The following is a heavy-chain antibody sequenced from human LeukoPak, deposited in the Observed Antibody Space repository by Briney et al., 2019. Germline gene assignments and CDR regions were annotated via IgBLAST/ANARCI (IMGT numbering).Heavy chain of an antibody. D-gene: IGHD6-13*01. CDR1: GFTFSSYA. J-gene: IGHJ4*02. Sequence: GGSLRLSCAASGFTFSSYAMSWVRQAPGKGRDWGSAISGSGGNTYYADSVKGRFTISRDNSKTTLYLQMNSLRAEDTAVYYCAKDFKGLTIVAAGAFDYWGQGTLVTVSS. CDR3: AKDFKGLTIVAAGAFDY. V-gene: IGHV3-23*01. CDR2: ISGSGGNT.